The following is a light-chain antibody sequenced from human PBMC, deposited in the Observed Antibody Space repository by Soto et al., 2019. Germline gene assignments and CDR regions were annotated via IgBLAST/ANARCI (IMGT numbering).Light chain of an antibody. J-gene: IGLJ3*02. CDR3: IPYTSSTTWV. CDR2: EVS. Sequence: QSALTQPASVSGSPGQSVTISCTGTSXDVGGYNYVSWYQHHPGKASKLMIYEVSNRPSAVSDRFSGSRSGNTASLTISGLQAEDESDYYFIPYTSSTTWVFGGGTKVTVL. V-gene: IGLV2-14*01. CDR1: SXDVGGYNY.